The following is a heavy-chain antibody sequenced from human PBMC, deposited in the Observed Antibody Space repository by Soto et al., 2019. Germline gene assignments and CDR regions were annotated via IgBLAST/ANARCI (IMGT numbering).Heavy chain of an antibody. V-gene: IGHV4-31*02. J-gene: IGHJ5*02. CDR3: ARYYFDSSGYSNWFDP. Sequence: WTWIRQPPGKGLEWIAYIHYSGRTYYHPSLKSRVTISVDTSNNQFSLKLSSVTAADTAVYYCARYYFDSSGYSNWFDPWGQGTLVTVSS. D-gene: IGHD3-22*01. CDR2: IHYSGRT.